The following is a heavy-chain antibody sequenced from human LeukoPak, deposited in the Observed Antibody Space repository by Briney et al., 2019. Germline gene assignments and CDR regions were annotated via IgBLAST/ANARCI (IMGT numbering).Heavy chain of an antibody. CDR3: ARGGKDQLATLHYYYYYGMDV. Sequence: GGSLRLSCAASGFTFSSYSMNWVRQAPGKGLEWVSSISSSSSYIYYADSVKGRFTISRDNAKSSLYLQMNSLRAEDTAVYYCARGGKDQLATLHYYYYYGMDVWGQGTTVTVSS. D-gene: IGHD2-2*01. CDR1: GFTFSSYS. J-gene: IGHJ6*02. CDR2: ISSSSSYI. V-gene: IGHV3-21*01.